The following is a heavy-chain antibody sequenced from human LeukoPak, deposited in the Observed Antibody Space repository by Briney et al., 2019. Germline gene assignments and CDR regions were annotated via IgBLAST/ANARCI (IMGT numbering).Heavy chain of an antibody. J-gene: IGHJ3*02. CDR3: AKAFDYGGNSYVAAFDI. Sequence: GGSLRLSCAASGFTFSSYAMHWVRQAPGKGLEWVAVISYDGSNKYYADSVKGRFTISRDNSKNTLYLQMNSLRAEDTAVYYCAKAFDYGGNSYVAAFDIWGQGTMVTVSS. CDR2: ISYDGSNK. D-gene: IGHD4-23*01. V-gene: IGHV3-30-3*01. CDR1: GFTFSSYA.